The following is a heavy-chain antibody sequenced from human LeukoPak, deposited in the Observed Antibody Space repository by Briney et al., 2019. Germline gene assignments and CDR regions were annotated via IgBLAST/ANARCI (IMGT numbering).Heavy chain of an antibody. CDR2: IFYSGST. J-gene: IGHJ4*02. CDR1: GASISSSSF. Sequence: PSETLSLTCTVSGASISSSSFWSWIRRPPGRGLEWIGHIFYSGSTYHNPSLKSRVTLSVDTSDNQFSPKLSSVTATDTAIYYCARRGITYSTSYFDSWGQGVLVTVSP. V-gene: IGHV4-39*01. D-gene: IGHD2-2*01. CDR3: ARRGITYSTSYFDS.